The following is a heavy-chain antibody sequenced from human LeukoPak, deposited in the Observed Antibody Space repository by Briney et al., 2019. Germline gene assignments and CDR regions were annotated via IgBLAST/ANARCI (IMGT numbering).Heavy chain of an antibody. D-gene: IGHD3-16*02. J-gene: IGHJ4*02. V-gene: IGHV1-18*01. CDR1: GYAFTSYG. CDR2: ISAYNGNT. Sequence: ASVKVSCKASGYAFTSYGISWVRQAPGQGLWWMGWISAYNGNTNYAQKLQGRVTMTTDTSTSTAYMELRSLRSDDTAVYYCARVRVWGSYRPRYFDYWGQGTLVTVSS. CDR3: ARVRVWGSYRPRYFDY.